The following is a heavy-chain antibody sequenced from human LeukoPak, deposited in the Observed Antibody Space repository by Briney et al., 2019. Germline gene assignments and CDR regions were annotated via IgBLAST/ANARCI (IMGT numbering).Heavy chain of an antibody. Sequence: TGGSLRLSCAASGFTFSSYAMSWVRQAPGKGLEWVSAISGSGGSTYYADSVKGRFTISRDNSKNTLYLQMNSLRAEDTVVYYCAKGYPVVPAAMSYFDYWGQGTLVTVSS. D-gene: IGHD2-2*01. CDR2: ISGSGGST. CDR1: GFTFSSYA. CDR3: AKGYPVVPAAMSYFDY. J-gene: IGHJ4*02. V-gene: IGHV3-23*01.